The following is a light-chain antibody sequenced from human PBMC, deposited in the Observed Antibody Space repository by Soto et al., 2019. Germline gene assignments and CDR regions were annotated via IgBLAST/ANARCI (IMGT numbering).Light chain of an antibody. V-gene: IGLV2-11*01. CDR3: CSYAGSYTLYV. CDR1: SSDVGDYDF. Sequence: QSVLTQPRSVSGSPGQSVTISCTAASSDVGDYDFVSWYQQHPAKAPKLMIYDVSKRPSGVPDRFSGSRSGNTASLTISGLQAEDEADYYCCSYAGSYTLYVFGTGTKDTVL. CDR2: DVS. J-gene: IGLJ1*01.